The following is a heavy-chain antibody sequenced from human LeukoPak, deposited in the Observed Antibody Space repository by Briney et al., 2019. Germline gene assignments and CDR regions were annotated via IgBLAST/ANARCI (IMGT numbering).Heavy chain of an antibody. CDR1: GGTFSSYA. D-gene: IGHD3-22*01. CDR2: IIPIFGTA. V-gene: IGHV1-69*13. CDR3: ARDSSPVGYYDSSGYYYYY. Sequence: SVKVSCKASGGTFSSYAISWVRQAPGQGLEWMGGIIPIFGTANYAQKFQGRVTITADESTSTAYMELSSLRSEDTAVYYCARDSSPVGYYDSSGYYYYYWGQGTLVAVSS. J-gene: IGHJ4*02.